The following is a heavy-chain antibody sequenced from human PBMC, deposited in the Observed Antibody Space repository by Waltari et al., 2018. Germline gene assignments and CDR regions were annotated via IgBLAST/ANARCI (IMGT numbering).Heavy chain of an antibody. V-gene: IGHV3-48*01. J-gene: IGHJ4*02. CDR2: ISSSSSTI. Sequence: EVQLVESGGGLVQPGGSLRLSCAASGFTFSSYSINWVRQAPGKGLEWVSYISSSSSTIYYADSVKGRFTISRDNAKNSLYLQMNSLRAEDTAVYYCARDYPSNYDFWSGGYFDYWGQGTLVTVSS. CDR1: GFTFSSYS. D-gene: IGHD3-3*01. CDR3: ARDYPSNYDFWSGGYFDY.